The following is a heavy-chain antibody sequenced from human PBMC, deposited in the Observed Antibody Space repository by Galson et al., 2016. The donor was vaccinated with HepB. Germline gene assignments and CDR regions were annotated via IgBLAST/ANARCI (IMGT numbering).Heavy chain of an antibody. D-gene: IGHD3-10*01. Sequence: SLRLSCAASGFRFSDYNMNWVRQAPGRGLEWVAYISASSGTISYADSVKGRFTISRDNANNSLSLQMNSLRAEETAFYYCARPYTYYFGSGSYFDVLHYGMDVWGQGTTVTVSS. CDR3: ARPYTYYFGSGSYFDVLHYGMDV. J-gene: IGHJ6*02. V-gene: IGHV3-48*01. CDR1: GFRFSDYN. CDR2: ISASSGTI.